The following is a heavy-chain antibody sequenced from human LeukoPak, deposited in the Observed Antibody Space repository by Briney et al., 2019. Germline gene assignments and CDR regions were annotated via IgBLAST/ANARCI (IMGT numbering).Heavy chain of an antibody. Sequence: SETLSLTCAVYGGSFSGYYWSWIRQPPGKGLEWIGEINHSGSTNYNPSLKSRVTISVDTSKNQFSLKLSSVTAADTAVYYCARGYCSSTSCYGLTSPFDYRGQGTLVTVSS. V-gene: IGHV4-34*01. CDR1: GGSFSGYY. CDR3: ARGYCSSTSCYGLTSPFDY. J-gene: IGHJ4*02. D-gene: IGHD2-2*01. CDR2: INHSGST.